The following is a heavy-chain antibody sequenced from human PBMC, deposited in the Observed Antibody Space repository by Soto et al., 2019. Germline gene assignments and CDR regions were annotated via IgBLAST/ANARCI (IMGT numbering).Heavy chain of an antibody. CDR1: GGTFSSYA. CDR2: IIPIFGTA. V-gene: IGHV1-69*13. Sequence: SVKVSCKASGGTFSSYAISWVRQAPGQGLEWMGGIIPIFGTANYAQKFQGRVTITADESTSTAYMDLSSLRSEDTAVYYCARGMGGAKHHPMDVWAQVTTGTVS. CDR3: ARGMGGAKHHPMDV. J-gene: IGHJ6*02. D-gene: IGHD2-21*01.